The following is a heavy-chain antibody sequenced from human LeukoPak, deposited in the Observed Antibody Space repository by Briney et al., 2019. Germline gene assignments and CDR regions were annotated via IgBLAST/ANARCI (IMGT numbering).Heavy chain of an antibody. V-gene: IGHV3-53*01. J-gene: IGHJ4*02. CDR3: ARGRGDYDY. D-gene: IGHD4-17*01. CDR2: IYSGGST. Sequence: GGSLRLSCAASGFTFSSYAMSWVRQAPGKGLEWVSVIYSGGSTYYADSVKGRFTISRDNSKNTLYLQMNSLRAEDTAVYYCARGRGDYDYWGQGTLVTVSS. CDR1: GFTFSSYA.